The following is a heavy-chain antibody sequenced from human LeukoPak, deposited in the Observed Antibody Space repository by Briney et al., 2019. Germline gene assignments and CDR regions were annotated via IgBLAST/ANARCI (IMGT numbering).Heavy chain of an antibody. V-gene: IGHV4-34*01. Sequence: SETLSLTCAVYGGSFSGYYWSWIRQPPGKGLEWIGEINHSGSTNYNPSLKSRVTISADTSKNQFSLKLSSVTAADTAVYYCARALGSNCSSTSCFNPNALNNWFDPWGQGTLVTVSS. J-gene: IGHJ5*02. D-gene: IGHD2-2*01. CDR1: GGSFSGYY. CDR2: INHSGST. CDR3: ARALGSNCSSTSCFNPNALNNWFDP.